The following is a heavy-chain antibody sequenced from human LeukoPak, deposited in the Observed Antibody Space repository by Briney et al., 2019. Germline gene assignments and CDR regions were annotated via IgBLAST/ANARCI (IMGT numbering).Heavy chain of an antibody. V-gene: IGHV3-21*01. Sequence: PGGSLRLSCAASGFTFSSYSMNWVRQAPGKGLEWVSSISSSSSYIYYADSVKGRFTISRDNAKNSLYLQMNSLRAEDTAVYYCAREGYYGSGSYGNYYGMDVWGIGTTVTVSS. D-gene: IGHD3-10*01. J-gene: IGHJ6*04. CDR1: GFTFSSYS. CDR2: ISSSSSYI. CDR3: AREGYYGSGSYGNYYGMDV.